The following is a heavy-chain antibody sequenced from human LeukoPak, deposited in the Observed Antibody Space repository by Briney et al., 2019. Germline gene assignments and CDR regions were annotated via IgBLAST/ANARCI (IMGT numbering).Heavy chain of an antibody. D-gene: IGHD3-22*01. V-gene: IGHV3-21*01. Sequence: GGSLRLSCAASGFTFSSYSVNWVRQAPGKGLEWVSSISSSSSYIYYADSVKGRFTISRDNAKNSLYLQMNSLRAEDTAVYYCARDLAMIVVVNPQGMDVWGQGTTVTVSS. CDR3: ARDLAMIVVVNPQGMDV. CDR1: GFTFSSYS. CDR2: ISSSSSYI. J-gene: IGHJ6*02.